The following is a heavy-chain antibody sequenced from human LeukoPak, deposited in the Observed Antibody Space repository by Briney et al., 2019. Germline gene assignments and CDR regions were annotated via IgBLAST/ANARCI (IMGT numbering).Heavy chain of an antibody. J-gene: IGHJ4*02. Sequence: GGSLRLSCAASGFTFTDSAMHWVRQASGKGLEWVGRIRSKANNYATSYDASVKGRFTISRDDSKNTAFLQMDSLKTEDTAVYYCTRRYYHDSSGNYYGDYWGQGTLVTVSS. CDR2: IRSKANNYAT. V-gene: IGHV3-73*01. CDR1: GFTFTDSA. CDR3: TRRYYHDSSGNYYGDY. D-gene: IGHD3-22*01.